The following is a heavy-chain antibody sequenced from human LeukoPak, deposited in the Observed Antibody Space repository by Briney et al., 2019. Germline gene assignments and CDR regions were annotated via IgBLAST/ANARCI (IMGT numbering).Heavy chain of an antibody. V-gene: IGHV4-61*02. CDR3: ARQRGNSNYDLFDY. CDR1: GGSISSGSYY. J-gene: IGHJ4*02. CDR2: IYTSGST. D-gene: IGHD4-11*01. Sequence: PSETLSLTCTVSGGSISSGSYYWSWIRQPAGKGLEWIGRIYTSGSTNYNPSLKSRVTISVDTSKNQFSLKLSSVTAADTAVYYCARQRGNSNYDLFDYWGQGTLVTVSS.